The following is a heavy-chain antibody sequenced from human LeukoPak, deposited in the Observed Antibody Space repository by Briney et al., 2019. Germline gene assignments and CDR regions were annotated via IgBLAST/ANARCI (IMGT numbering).Heavy chain of an antibody. V-gene: IGHV1-18*01. D-gene: IGHD2-15*01. J-gene: IGHJ3*02. CDR2: ISVYNGNT. CDR3: ASRISDAFDI. CDR1: GYTFTSYA. Sequence: ASVKVSCKASGYTFTSYAMNWVRQAPGQGLEWMGWISVYNGNTNYAPKLQGRVTMTTDTSTNTAYMELRSLRFDDTAVYYCASRISDAFDIWGQGTMVTVSS.